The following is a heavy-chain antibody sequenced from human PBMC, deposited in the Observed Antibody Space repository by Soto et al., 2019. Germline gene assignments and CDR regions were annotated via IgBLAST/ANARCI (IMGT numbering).Heavy chain of an antibody. Sequence: GGSLRLSCAASGFTFRSYAMSWVRQAPGKGLEWVSAISGSGGSTYYADSVKGRFTISRDNSKNTLYLQMNSLRAEDTAVYYCAKDVSSHHDAFDIWGQGTMVTVSS. CDR1: GFTFRSYA. V-gene: IGHV3-23*01. CDR3: AKDVSSHHDAFDI. J-gene: IGHJ3*02. CDR2: ISGSGGST.